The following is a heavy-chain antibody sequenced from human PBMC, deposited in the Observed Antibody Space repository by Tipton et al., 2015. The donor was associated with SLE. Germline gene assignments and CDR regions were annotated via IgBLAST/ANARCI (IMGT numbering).Heavy chain of an antibody. CDR1: GDSIINSY. CDR2: IYIGGT. Sequence: PGLVKPSETLSLTCSVSGDSIINSYWGWFRLPPGKGLEWIGYIYIGGTNYNPSLRSRVSMSLDLSGKHFSLKMNSVTAADTAVYYCAKRDKGGSNFWFDPWGPGTLVTVSS. J-gene: IGHJ5*02. D-gene: IGHD1-26*01. CDR3: AKRDKGGSNFWFDP. V-gene: IGHV4-4*09.